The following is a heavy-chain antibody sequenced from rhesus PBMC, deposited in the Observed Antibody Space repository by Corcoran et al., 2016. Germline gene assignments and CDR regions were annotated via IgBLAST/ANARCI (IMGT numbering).Heavy chain of an antibody. J-gene: IGHJ2*01. V-gene: IGHV4-169*02. D-gene: IGHD3-28*01. Sequence: QLQLQESGPGLVKPSETLSVTCAVSGGSISSSYWSWIRQAPGKGLEWIGYIYGSGSNTNYNPSLKSRVTLSVGTSKNQLSLKLSSVTAADTAVYYCASGFGYYYDSAPTGYFDLWGPGTPITISS. CDR1: GGSISSSY. CDR3: ASGFGYYYDSAPTGYFDL. CDR2: IYGSGSNT.